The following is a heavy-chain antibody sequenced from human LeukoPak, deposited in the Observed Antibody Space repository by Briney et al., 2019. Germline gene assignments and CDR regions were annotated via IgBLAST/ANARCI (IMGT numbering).Heavy chain of an antibody. D-gene: IGHD3-10*01. J-gene: IGHJ4*02. Sequence: GGSLRLSCAASGFTFSNYANHWVRQGPGKGLEWVAVISYDGSHQDYADSVKGRFTISRGNSKNTLYLHMNSLRAEATAVYYCASRIPMVRGGFDNWGQGTLVTVSS. V-gene: IGHV3-30*04. CDR2: ISYDGSHQ. CDR1: GFTFSNYA. CDR3: ASRIPMVRGGFDN.